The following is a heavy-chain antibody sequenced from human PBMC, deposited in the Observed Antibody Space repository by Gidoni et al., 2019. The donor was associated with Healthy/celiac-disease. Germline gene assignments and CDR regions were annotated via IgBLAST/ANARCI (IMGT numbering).Heavy chain of an antibody. J-gene: IGHJ3*02. Sequence: QVHLQDSGPGLVKPSQTLSLTCTVPAGSISSGSYYWSWIRQPAGKGLEWIGRIYTSGSTNYNPSLKSRVTISVDTSKNQFSLKLSSVTAADTAVYYCARADMVETGAFDIWGQGTMVTVSS. D-gene: IGHD5-12*01. CDR2: IYTSGST. CDR3: ARADMVETGAFDI. V-gene: IGHV4-61*02. CDR1: AGSISSGSYY.